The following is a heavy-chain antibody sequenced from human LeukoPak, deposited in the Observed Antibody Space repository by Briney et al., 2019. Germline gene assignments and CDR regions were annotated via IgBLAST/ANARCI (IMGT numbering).Heavy chain of an antibody. CDR3: ATSSGYSYGAIDY. J-gene: IGHJ4*02. CDR2: VDPEDGET. Sequence: ATVKISCKVSGYTFTDYYMHWVQQAPGKGLEWMGLVDPEDGETIYAEKFKGRVTITADTSTDTAYMELSSLRSEGTAVYYCATSSGYSYGAIDYWGQGTLVTVSS. D-gene: IGHD5-18*01. CDR1: GYTFTDYY. V-gene: IGHV1-69-2*01.